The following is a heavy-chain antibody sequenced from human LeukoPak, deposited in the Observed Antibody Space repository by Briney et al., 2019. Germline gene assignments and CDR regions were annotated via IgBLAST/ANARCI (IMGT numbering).Heavy chain of an antibody. CDR1: GYTFIGYQ. CDR2: ISAYNGNT. Sequence: GASVKVSCKASGYTFIGYQMQWVRQAPGQGLEWMGWISAYNGNTNYAQKLQGRVTMTTDTSTSTAYMELRSLRSDDTAVYYCARASYCGGDCYSAFDYWGQGTLVTVSS. J-gene: IGHJ4*02. V-gene: IGHV1-18*04. D-gene: IGHD2-21*02. CDR3: ARASYCGGDCYSAFDY.